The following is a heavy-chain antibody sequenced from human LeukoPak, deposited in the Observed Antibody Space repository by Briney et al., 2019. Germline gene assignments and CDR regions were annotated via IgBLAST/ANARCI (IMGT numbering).Heavy chain of an antibody. CDR1: RFTFSTYW. CDR3: ARIGRGGSTYLYGSGVDD. J-gene: IGHJ4*02. Sequence: PGGSLRLSCAASRFTFSTYWMSWVRQAQGKGLEWVASINEDGSEKYYVGSVKGRFTISRDNANNSAYLQMNSLRAEDTAVYYCARIGRGGSTYLYGSGVDDWGQGSLVTLSS. CDR2: INEDGSEK. D-gene: IGHD3-10*01. V-gene: IGHV3-7*01.